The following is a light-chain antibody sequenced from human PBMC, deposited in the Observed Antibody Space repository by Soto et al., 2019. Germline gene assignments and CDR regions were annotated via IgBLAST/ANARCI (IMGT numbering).Light chain of an antibody. Sequence: AALSLTKGERATLSCRASQSVSSYLAWYQQKPGQAPRLLIYDASNRATGIPAKFSGSGSGTDFTLTISSLEPEDFAVYYCPHRRNWPIPFAQRRLLEIK. V-gene: IGKV3-11*01. CDR1: QSVSSY. CDR2: DAS. CDR3: PHRRNWPIP. J-gene: IGKJ5*01.